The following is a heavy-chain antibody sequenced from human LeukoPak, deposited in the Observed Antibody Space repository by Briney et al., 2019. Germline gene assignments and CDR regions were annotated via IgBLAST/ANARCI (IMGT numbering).Heavy chain of an antibody. CDR3: ARINGYNWDY. V-gene: IGHV4-59*08. Sequence: PSETLSLTCTVSGGSISSYYWSWIRQPPGKGLEWIGYISYNGNTNYNPSLKSRATISVDTSKTQFSLNLSSVTAADTAVYYCARINGYNWDYWGQGTLVTVSS. CDR1: GGSISSYY. J-gene: IGHJ4*02. D-gene: IGHD5-24*01. CDR2: ISYNGNT.